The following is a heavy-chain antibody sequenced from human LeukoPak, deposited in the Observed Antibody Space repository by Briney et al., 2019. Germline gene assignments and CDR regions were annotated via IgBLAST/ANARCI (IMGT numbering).Heavy chain of an antibody. Sequence: PGWSLRLSCAASGFTFSTYWMTWVRQAPGKGLEWVANIKTDGSQIYYVDSVKGRFTISRDNAKNSLYLQMNSLRAEDTAVYYCARDLNWETYWGQGTLVTVSS. V-gene: IGHV3-7*01. CDR1: GFTFSTYW. J-gene: IGHJ4*02. CDR3: ARDLNWETY. D-gene: IGHD1-1*01. CDR2: IKTDGSQI.